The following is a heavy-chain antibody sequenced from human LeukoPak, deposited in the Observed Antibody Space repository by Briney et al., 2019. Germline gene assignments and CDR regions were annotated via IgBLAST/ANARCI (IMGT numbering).Heavy chain of an antibody. D-gene: IGHD3-3*01. CDR1: GVSISSYY. J-gene: IGHJ4*02. CDR3: ARHGGFLEWLFSFDS. V-gene: IGHV4-59*08. Sequence: SETLSLTCTVSGVSISSYYWNWIRQAPGKGLEWIGYIYYTGDTKFNPSLKSRVTISLDTSKNQFSLKLTSVTAADTAVYYCARHGGFLEWLFSFDSWGQGTLVTVSS. CDR2: IYYTGDT.